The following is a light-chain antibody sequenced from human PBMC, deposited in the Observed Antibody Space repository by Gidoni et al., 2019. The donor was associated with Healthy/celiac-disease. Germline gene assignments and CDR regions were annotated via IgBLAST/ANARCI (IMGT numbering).Light chain of an antibody. CDR3: AAWDDSLNCPV. V-gene: IGLV1-44*01. CDR2: SNN. CDR1: SSKIGSHT. Sequence: QPVLTQPPSASGTPGQRVTISCSASSSKIGSHTVNWYQQLPGTAPQLLIYSNNQRPSGVPDRFSGSKSGTSASLAISWLQSEDEADYYCAAWDDSLNCPVFGGGTKLTVL. J-gene: IGLJ3*02.